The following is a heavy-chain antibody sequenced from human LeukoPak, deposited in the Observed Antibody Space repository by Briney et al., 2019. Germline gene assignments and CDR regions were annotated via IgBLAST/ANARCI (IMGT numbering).Heavy chain of an antibody. CDR2: IYYSGST. CDR1: GGSISSSSYY. J-gene: IGHJ4*02. V-gene: IGHV4-39*01. Sequence: SETLSLTCTVSGGSISSSSYYWGWIRQPPGKGLEWIGSIYYSGSTYYNPSLKSRVTISVDTSKNQFSLKLSSVTAADTAGYYCARHKVNYYDSSGYHFDYWGQGTLVTVSS. D-gene: IGHD3-22*01. CDR3: ARHKVNYYDSSGYHFDY.